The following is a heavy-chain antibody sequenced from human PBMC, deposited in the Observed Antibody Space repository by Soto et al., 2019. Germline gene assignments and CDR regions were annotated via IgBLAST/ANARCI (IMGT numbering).Heavy chain of an antibody. CDR2: LSSSSSTI. CDR1: GFTFSSYS. Sequence: EVQLVESGGGLVQPGGSLRLSCAASGFTFSSYSMNWVRQAPGKGLEWGSYLSSSSSTIYYADAVKGRFNISRDNAKNSLSLQMNSLIDADTAVYYCARYGGSLNWFYPWGQGTLVTVSS. V-gene: IGHV3-48*02. D-gene: IGHD1-26*01. CDR3: ARYGGSLNWFYP. J-gene: IGHJ5*02.